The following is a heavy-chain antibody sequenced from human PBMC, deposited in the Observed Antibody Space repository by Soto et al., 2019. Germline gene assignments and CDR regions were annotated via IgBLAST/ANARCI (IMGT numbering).Heavy chain of an antibody. D-gene: IGHD2-21*02. CDR1: GFTFSSYG. J-gene: IGHJ6*02. CDR3: ARDGEFGNPIVNGHIVVVTHYGMDV. V-gene: IGHV3-33*01. Sequence: GGSLRLSCAASGFTFSSYGMHWVRQAPGKGLEWVAVIWYDGSNKYYADSVKGRFTISRDNSKNTLYLQMNSLRAEDTAVYYCARDGEFGNPIVNGHIVVVTHYGMDVWGQGTTVTVPS. CDR2: IWYDGSNK.